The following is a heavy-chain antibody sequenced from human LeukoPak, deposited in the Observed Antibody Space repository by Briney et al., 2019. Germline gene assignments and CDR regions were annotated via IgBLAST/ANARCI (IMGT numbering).Heavy chain of an antibody. CDR3: ARASSGPYYFDY. CDR1: GGSFSGYY. CDR2: IYSGGST. V-gene: IGHV3-66*01. Sequence: ETLSLTCAVYGGSFSGYYWSWIRQPPGKGLEWVSVIYSGGSTYYADSVKGRFTISRDNSKNTLYLQMNSLRAEDTAVYYCARASSGPYYFDYWGQGTLVTVSS. D-gene: IGHD3-22*01. J-gene: IGHJ4*02.